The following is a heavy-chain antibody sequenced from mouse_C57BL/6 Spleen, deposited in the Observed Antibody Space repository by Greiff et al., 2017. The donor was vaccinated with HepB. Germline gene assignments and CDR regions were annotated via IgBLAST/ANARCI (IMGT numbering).Heavy chain of an antibody. Sequence: QVQLQQPGAELVKPGASVKLSCKASGYTFTSYWMHWVKQRPGQGLEWIGMIHPNSGSTNYNEKFKSKATLTVDKSSSPAYMQLSSLTSEDSAVYYCARGGSNYDYYYPMDYWGQGTSVTVSS. CDR3: ARGGSNYDYYYPMDY. CDR2: IHPNSGST. J-gene: IGHJ4*01. V-gene: IGHV1-64*01. CDR1: GYTFTSYW. D-gene: IGHD2-5*01.